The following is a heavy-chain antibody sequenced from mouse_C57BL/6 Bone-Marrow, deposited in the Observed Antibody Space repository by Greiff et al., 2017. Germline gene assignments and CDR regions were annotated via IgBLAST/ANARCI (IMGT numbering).Heavy chain of an antibody. CDR3: TTTVFDY. CDR1: GFNIKDDY. CDR2: IDPENGDT. Sequence: VQLQQSGAELVRPGASVKLSCTASGFNIKDDYMHWVKQRPEQGLEWIGWIDPENGDTEYASKFQGKATITADTSSNTAYLQLSSLTSEYTAVYDCTTTVFDYWGQGTTLTVSS. D-gene: IGHD1-1*01. J-gene: IGHJ2*01. V-gene: IGHV14-4*01.